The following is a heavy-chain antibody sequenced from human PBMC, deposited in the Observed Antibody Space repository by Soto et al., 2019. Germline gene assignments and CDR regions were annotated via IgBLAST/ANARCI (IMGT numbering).Heavy chain of an antibody. CDR1: GFTFTSSA. CDR3: AARATPSYYYYGMDV. Sequence: ASVKVSCKASGFTFTSSAVQWVRQARGQRLEWIGWIVVGSGNTNYAQKFQGRVTITRDMSTSTAYMELSSLRSEDTAVYYCAARATPSYYYYGMDVWGQGTTVTVSS. J-gene: IGHJ6*02. V-gene: IGHV1-58*01. CDR2: IVVGSGNT.